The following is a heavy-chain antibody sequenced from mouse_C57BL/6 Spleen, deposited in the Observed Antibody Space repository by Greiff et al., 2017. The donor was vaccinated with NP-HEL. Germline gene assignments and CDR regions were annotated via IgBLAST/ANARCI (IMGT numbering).Heavy chain of an antibody. Sequence: VKLQESGAELVRPGTSVKVSCKASGYAFTNYLIEWVKQRPGQGLEWIGVINPGSGGTNYNEKFKGKATLTADKSSSTAYMQLSSLTSEDSAVYFCARGDYYGSSSYWYFDVWGTGTTVTVSS. V-gene: IGHV1-54*01. J-gene: IGHJ1*03. CDR1: GYAFTNYL. CDR3: ARGDYYGSSSYWYFDV. CDR2: INPGSGGT. D-gene: IGHD1-1*01.